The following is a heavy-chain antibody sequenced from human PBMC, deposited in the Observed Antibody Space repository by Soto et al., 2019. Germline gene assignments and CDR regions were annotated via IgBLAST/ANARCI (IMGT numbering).Heavy chain of an antibody. CDR1: GYRFTTFY. CDR2: LNVDSGGT. CDR3: ARDGNFVLRGYSYGFDF. D-gene: IGHD5-18*01. Sequence: ASVRVSCKXSGYRFTTFYIHWVRQAPGQGLEWMGRLNVDSGGTTYAQKFQGRVTMTKDKSISTAYMEVTNVKSDDTAICYCARDGNFVLRGYSYGFDFWGQGTRVTVSS. J-gene: IGHJ4*02. V-gene: IGHV1-2*06.